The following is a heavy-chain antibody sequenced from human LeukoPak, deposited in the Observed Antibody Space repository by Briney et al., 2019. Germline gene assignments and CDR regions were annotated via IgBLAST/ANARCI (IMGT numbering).Heavy chain of an antibody. D-gene: IGHD4-17*01. CDR1: GLTVSTNY. CDR3: ARNSWFKTTGGYFDY. J-gene: IGHJ4*02. V-gene: IGHV3-66*01. Sequence: GSLRRSCVVSGLTVSTNYMSWVRQAPGKGLEWVSIIYSGGSTYYADFVKGRFTISRDSSTVYLQMNSLRAEDTAVYHCARNSWFKTTGGYFDYWGQGTLVTVSS. CDR2: IYSGGST.